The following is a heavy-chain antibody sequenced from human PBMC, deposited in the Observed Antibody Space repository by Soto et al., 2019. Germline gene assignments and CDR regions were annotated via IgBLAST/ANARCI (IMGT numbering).Heavy chain of an antibody. V-gene: IGHV4-59*01. D-gene: IGHD3-10*01. CDR1: GGSISGYY. J-gene: IGHJ4*01. CDR2: IYYSGST. Sequence: PSETLSLTCTVSGGSISGYYWILLRQPPGKGLECIGNIYYSGSTNYNPSRRSRVTISVDTSRNQFSLKLRSLTVADTAVYYCERVGRYYGEYPNVDYWGHGNLVTVSS. CDR3: ERVGRYYGEYPNVDY.